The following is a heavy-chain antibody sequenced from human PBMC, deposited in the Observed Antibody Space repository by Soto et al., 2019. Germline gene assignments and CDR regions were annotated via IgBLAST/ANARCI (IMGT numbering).Heavy chain of an antibody. J-gene: IGHJ6*02. CDR3: AGGPKKNLLRFLEWAAVGMLV. CDR1: GYTFTSYD. D-gene: IGHD3-3*01. V-gene: IGHV1-8*01. Sequence: ASVEVSCKASGYTFTSYDINWVRQATGQGLEWMGWMNPNSGNTGYAQKFQGRVTMTRNTSISTAYMELSSLRSEDTAVYYCAGGPKKNLLRFLEWAAVGMLVWGQG. CDR2: MNPNSGNT.